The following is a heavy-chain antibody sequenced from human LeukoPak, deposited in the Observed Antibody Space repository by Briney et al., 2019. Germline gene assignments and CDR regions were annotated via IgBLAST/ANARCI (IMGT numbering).Heavy chain of an antibody. Sequence: GASLNISFKSSGYLFTRYWIGWVRPTPGKDMEWMGIIFPGDSDTRYSPSFQGQVTISVDKSTSTAYLQWRSLKASDTALYYCARLGPVAGSSHFDGWGQGTLVTVSS. D-gene: IGHD6-19*01. V-gene: IGHV5-51*01. CDR2: IFPGDSDT. CDR1: GYLFTRYW. J-gene: IGHJ4*02. CDR3: ARLGPVAGSSHFDG.